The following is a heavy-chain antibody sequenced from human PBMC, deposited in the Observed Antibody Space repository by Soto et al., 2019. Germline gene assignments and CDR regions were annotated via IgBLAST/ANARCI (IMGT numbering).Heavy chain of an antibody. Sequence: SETLSLTCTVSGGSLGSSSYYWGWIRQSPGKGLEWIGNIYYSGNTFYNPSLKSRVTISVDTSKNQFYLHLSSVTAADAAIFYCASIAAPGTTHFDFWGQGTLVTVSS. D-gene: IGHD6-13*01. J-gene: IGHJ4*02. CDR1: GGSLGSSSYY. CDR2: IYYSGNT. V-gene: IGHV4-39*01. CDR3: ASIAAPGTTHFDF.